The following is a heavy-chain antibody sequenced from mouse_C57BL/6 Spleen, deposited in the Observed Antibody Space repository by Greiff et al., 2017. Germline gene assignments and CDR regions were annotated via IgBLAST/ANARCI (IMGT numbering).Heavy chain of an antibody. CDR1: GYTFTDYY. J-gene: IGHJ4*01. Sequence: EVQLQQSGPELVKPGASVKISCKASGYTFTDYYMNWVKQSHGKSLEWIGDINPNNGGTSYNQKFKGKATLTVDKSSSTAYMELRSLTSEDSAVYYCARKGELLMDYWGQGTSVTVSS. CDR2: INPNNGGT. V-gene: IGHV1-26*01. CDR3: ARKGELLMDY. D-gene: IGHD4-1*01.